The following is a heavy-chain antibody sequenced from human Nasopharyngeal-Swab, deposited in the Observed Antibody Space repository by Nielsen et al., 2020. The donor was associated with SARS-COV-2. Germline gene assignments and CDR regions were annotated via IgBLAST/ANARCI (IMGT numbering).Heavy chain of an antibody. Sequence: GGSLRLSCAASGFTFDDYAMHWVRQAPGKGLEWVSGISWNSGSIGYADSVKGRFTISRDNAKNSLYLQMNSLRAEDTAVYYCARGSVAGGLWGQGTLVTVSS. CDR3: ARGSVAGGL. CDR2: ISWNSGSI. V-gene: IGHV3-9*01. CDR1: GFTFDDYA. J-gene: IGHJ4*02. D-gene: IGHD6-19*01.